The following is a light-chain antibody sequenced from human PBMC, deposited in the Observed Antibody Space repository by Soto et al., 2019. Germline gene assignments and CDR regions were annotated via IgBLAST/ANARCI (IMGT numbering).Light chain of an antibody. V-gene: IGKV1-5*03. CDR1: QSISSW. J-gene: IGKJ4*01. CDR2: KAS. CDR3: QQYNSWPLT. Sequence: DIQMNQSPSTLSASVGDRVTITCRASQSISSWLAWYQQKPGKAPNLLIYKASSLESGVPSRFSGSGSGTEFILTISSLQPDDFATYYCQQYNSWPLTFGGGTKVEIK.